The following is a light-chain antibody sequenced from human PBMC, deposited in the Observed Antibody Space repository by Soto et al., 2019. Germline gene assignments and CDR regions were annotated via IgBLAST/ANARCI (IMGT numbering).Light chain of an antibody. CDR3: LQYNTFPHS. J-gene: IGKJ2*01. CDR2: DAT. CDR1: QMIARW. Sequence: IQMTKSPSTLSASVGDTVTLTCRSSQMIARWLAWYQQKPGTAPRLIIYDATSLQSGVPSRFSASASGTVFTLTISSLHPDDFATYNCLQYNTFPHSFGQGTKLEI. V-gene: IGKV1-5*01.